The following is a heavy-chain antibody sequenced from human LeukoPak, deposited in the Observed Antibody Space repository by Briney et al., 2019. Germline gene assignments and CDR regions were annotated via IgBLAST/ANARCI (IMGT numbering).Heavy chain of an antibody. Sequence: PGGSLRLSCAASGFTFSSYGMHWVRQAPGKGLEWVAVISYDGSNKYYADSVKGRFTISRDNSKNTLYLQMNSLRAEDTAVYYCAKSLSGSYLDYWGQGTLVTVSS. CDR1: GFTFSSYG. D-gene: IGHD1-26*01. CDR3: AKSLSGSYLDY. CDR2: ISYDGSNK. J-gene: IGHJ4*02. V-gene: IGHV3-30*18.